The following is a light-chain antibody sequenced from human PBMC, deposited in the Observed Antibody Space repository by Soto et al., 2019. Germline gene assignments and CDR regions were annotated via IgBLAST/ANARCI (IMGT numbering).Light chain of an antibody. J-gene: IGKJ5*01. CDR1: LTISDN. Sequence: LAHSPGTLSLSPGERATLPCKASLTISDNYLAWYQQKAGQAQRLVIFGASSRANGIPARFSGSGSGTEFTLTISSLQSEDFAVYYCQQYKNWPAITFGQGTRLEIK. V-gene: IGKV3D-15*01. CDR3: QQYKNWPAIT. CDR2: GAS.